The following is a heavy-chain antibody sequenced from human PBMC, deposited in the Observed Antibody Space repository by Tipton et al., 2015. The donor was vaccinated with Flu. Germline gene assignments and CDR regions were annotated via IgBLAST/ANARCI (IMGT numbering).Heavy chain of an antibody. J-gene: IGHJ4*02. D-gene: IGHD2-15*01. Sequence: TLSLTCTVSGGSISSSSYYWGWIRQPPGKGLEWIGSIFHSGTTYYDLSLQSRVTISLDTSKNQFSLKMKSVTVADTAVYYRTRQVEAATRSSSWGQGTLVTVSS. CDR2: IFHSGTT. V-gene: IGHV4-39*07. CDR3: TRQVEAATRSSS. CDR1: GGSISSSSYY.